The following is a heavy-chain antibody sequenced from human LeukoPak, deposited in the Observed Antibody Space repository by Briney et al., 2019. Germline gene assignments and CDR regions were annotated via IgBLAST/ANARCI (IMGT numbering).Heavy chain of an antibody. J-gene: IGHJ4*02. CDR2: ISGSGGST. CDR3: AKNIVVVPAASFDY. D-gene: IGHD2-2*01. V-gene: IGHV3-23*01. CDR1: GFTFSSYA. Sequence: GGSLRLSCADSGFTFSSYAMGWVRQAPGKGLEWVSAISGSGGSTYYADSVKGRFTISRDNSKNTLYLQMNSLRAEDTAVYYCAKNIVVVPAASFDYWGQGTLVTVSS.